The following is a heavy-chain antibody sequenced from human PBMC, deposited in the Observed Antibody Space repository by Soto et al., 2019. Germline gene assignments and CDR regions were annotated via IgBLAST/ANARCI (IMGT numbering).Heavy chain of an antibody. CDR2: INPAGTIT. CDR3: TSDTFGLRDN. J-gene: IGHJ4*02. Sequence: MQMVESGGGSVQPGGSLRLSCAASGFPFSHYWMHWVRQTPGKGLVWVSRINPAGTITNYADSVEGRFTISRDNADSALFLQMNSLSAEDTAIYYCTSDTFGLRDNWGKGTLVTISS. CDR1: GFPFSHYW. D-gene: IGHD3-16*01. V-gene: IGHV3-74*01.